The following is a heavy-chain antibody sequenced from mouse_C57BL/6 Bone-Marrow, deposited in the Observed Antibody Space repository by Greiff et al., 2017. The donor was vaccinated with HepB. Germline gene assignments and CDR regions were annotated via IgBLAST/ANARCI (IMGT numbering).Heavy chain of an antibody. CDR1: GYTFTSYW. V-gene: IGHV1-55*01. CDR2: IYPGSGST. D-gene: IGHD1-1*01. Sequence: QVQLQQPGAELVKPGASVKMSCKASGYTFTSYWITWVKQRPGQGLEWIGDIYPGSGSTNYNEKFKSKATLTVDTSSSTAYMQLSSLTSEDSAVYYGAREDSYGSSPYAMDYWGQGTSVTVSS. J-gene: IGHJ4*01. CDR3: AREDSYGSSPYAMDY.